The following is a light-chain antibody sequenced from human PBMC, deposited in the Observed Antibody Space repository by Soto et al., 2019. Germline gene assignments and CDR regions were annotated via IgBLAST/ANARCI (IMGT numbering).Light chain of an antibody. CDR3: QKYNSAPHT. V-gene: IGKV1-27*01. Sequence: DIQMTQSPSSLSASVGDRVTITCRASQGISNYLAWYQQKPGTVPKLLIYAASTLQSGVPSRFSGSGSGTDLTLTISSLQPEDVATYYFQKYNSAPHTFGQGTKLEIK. J-gene: IGKJ2*01. CDR1: QGISNY. CDR2: AAS.